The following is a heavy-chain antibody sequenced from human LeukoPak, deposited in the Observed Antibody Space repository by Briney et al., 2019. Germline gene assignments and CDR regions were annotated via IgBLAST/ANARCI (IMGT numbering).Heavy chain of an antibody. CDR2: IYTSGST. CDR3: AKVARYGSSLTYYFDY. J-gene: IGHJ4*02. V-gene: IGHV4-4*07. D-gene: IGHD6-6*01. CDR1: GDSISSYY. Sequence: SETLSLTCTVSGDSISSYYWSWIRQPAGKGLEWIGRIYTSGSTNYNPSLKGRVTMSVDTSKNQFSLKLSSVTAADTAVYYCAKVARYGSSLTYYFDYWGQGTLVTVSS.